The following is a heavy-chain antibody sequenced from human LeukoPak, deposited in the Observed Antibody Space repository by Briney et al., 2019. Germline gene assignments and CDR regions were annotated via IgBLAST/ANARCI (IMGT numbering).Heavy chain of an antibody. V-gene: IGHV4-59*12. CDR1: GGSISSYY. J-gene: IGHJ1*01. D-gene: IGHD2-2*01. CDR3: ARAAGHCNTTTCYPEYFQH. CDR2: IYYSGST. Sequence: SETLSLTCTVSGGSISSYYWIWIRQPPGKGLEWIGYIYYSGSTNYNPSLKSRVTMSVDTSRNQLSLELSSVTAADTAVYYCARAAGHCNTTTCYPEYFQHWGQGTLVTASS.